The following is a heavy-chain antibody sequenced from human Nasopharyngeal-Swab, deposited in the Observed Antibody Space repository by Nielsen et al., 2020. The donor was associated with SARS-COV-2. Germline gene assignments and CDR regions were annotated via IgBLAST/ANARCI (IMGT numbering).Heavy chain of an antibody. V-gene: IGHV1-2*06. Sequence: ASVKVACKAAGDTFTGNYRHWVRQAPGQGLEWMGRINPNSGGTNYAQKFQGRVTMTRDPSISTAYMELSRLRADDTAVYYCARGPYDFWSDLTGPDYWGQGTLVTVSS. CDR1: GDTFTGNY. CDR3: ARGPYDFWSDLTGPDY. J-gene: IGHJ4*02. CDR2: INPNSGGT. D-gene: IGHD3-3*01.